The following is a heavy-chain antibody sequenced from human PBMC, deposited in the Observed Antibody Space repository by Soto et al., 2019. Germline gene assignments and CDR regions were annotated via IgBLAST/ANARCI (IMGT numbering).Heavy chain of an antibody. CDR2: IYYSGST. CDR1: GGSISSGGYY. D-gene: IGHD2-2*01. V-gene: IGHV4-31*11. Sequence: SETLSLTCAVSGGSISSGGYYWSWIRQHPGKGLEWIGYIYYSGSTYYNPSLKSRVTISVDTSKNQFSLKLSSVTAADTAVYYWARGRRDIVVVPAARGIFSDAFDIWGQGKMVTVSS. J-gene: IGHJ3*02. CDR3: ARGRRDIVVVPAARGIFSDAFDI.